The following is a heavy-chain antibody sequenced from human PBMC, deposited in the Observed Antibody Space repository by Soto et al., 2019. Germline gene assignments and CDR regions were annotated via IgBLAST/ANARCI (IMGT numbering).Heavy chain of an antibody. D-gene: IGHD3-3*01. V-gene: IGHV3-33*06. J-gene: IGHJ4*02. CDR1: GFTFSSYG. CDR3: AKEFWSGPFDY. CDR2: MWNDGSNK. Sequence: QVQLVESGGGVVQPGMSLRLSCAASGFTFSSYGMHWVRQAPGKGLEWVAVMWNDGSNKYYADSVKGRFTISRDNSKNTVYLQMNSLRAEDTAVYYCAKEFWSGPFDYWGQGTLVTVSS.